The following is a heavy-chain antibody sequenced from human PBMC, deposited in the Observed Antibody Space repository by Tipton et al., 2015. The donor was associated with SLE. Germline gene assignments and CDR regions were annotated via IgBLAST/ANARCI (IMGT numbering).Heavy chain of an antibody. CDR1: GGSFSGYY. V-gene: IGHV4-34*01. CDR2: INHSGST. Sequence: TLSLTCAVYGGSFSGYYWSWIRQPPGKGLEWIGEINHSGSTNYNPSLKSRVTISVDTSKNQFSLKQSSVTAADTAVYYCARGGILVVVAATQCFQHWGQGTLVTVSS. D-gene: IGHD2-15*01. CDR3: ARGGILVVVAATQCFQH. J-gene: IGHJ1*01.